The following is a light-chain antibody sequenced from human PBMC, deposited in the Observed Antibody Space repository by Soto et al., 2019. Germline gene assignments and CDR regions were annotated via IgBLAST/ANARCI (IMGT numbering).Light chain of an antibody. J-gene: IGKJ4*01. CDR1: QRVSSSY. V-gene: IGKV3-20*01. CDR2: GAS. CDR3: QQYGSSLPLT. Sequence: EIVLTPSPGTLSLSPEERATLSCRASQRVSSSYLAWYQQKPGQAPRLLIYGASSRATGIPDRFSGSGSGTDFTLTISRLEPEDFAVYYCQQYGSSLPLTFGGGTKVDIK.